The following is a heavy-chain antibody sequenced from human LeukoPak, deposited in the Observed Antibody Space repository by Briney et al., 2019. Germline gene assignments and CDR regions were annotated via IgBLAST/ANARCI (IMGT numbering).Heavy chain of an antibody. Sequence: GGSLRLSCAASGFTFSSYGTHWVRQAPGKGLEWVAVISYDGSNKYYVDSVKGRFTISRDNSKNTLNLQMNSLRAEDTAVYYCAKMRTPTAHSGDAFDIWGQGTMVTVSS. CDR2: ISYDGSNK. J-gene: IGHJ3*02. V-gene: IGHV3-30*18. CDR3: AKMRTPTAHSGDAFDI. CDR1: GFTFSSYG. D-gene: IGHD4-17*01.